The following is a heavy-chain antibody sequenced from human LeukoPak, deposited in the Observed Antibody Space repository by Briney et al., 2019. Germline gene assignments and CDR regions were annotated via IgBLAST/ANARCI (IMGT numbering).Heavy chain of an antibody. CDR2: TYTSGST. J-gene: IGHJ6*03. Sequence: PSETLSLTCAVYGESFSDYYWSWIRQPAGKGLEWIGRTYTSGSTNYNPSLKSRVTMSVDTSKNQFSLKLSSVTAADTAVYYCAGTYKYGSGYHMDVWGKGTTVTISS. CDR1: GESFSDYY. D-gene: IGHD3-10*01. V-gene: IGHV4-59*10. CDR3: AGTYKYGSGYHMDV.